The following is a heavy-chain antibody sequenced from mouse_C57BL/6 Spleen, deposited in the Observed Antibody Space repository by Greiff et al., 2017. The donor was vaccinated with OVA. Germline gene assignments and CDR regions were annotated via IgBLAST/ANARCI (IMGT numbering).Heavy chain of an antibody. J-gene: IGHJ2*01. CDR1: GFTFSDYG. V-gene: IGHV5-17*01. CDR3: ARGPYYYYGSSYFDY. D-gene: IGHD1-1*01. Sequence: EVHLVESGGGLVKPGGSLKLSCAASGFTFSDYGMHWVRQAPEKGLEWVAYISSGSSTIYYADTVKGRFTISRDNAKNTLFLQMTSLRSEDTAMYYCARGPYYYYGSSYFDYWGQGTTLTVSS. CDR2: ISSGSSTI.